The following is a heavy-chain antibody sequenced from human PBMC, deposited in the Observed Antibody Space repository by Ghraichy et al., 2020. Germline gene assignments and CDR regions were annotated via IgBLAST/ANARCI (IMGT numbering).Heavy chain of an antibody. J-gene: IGHJ6*02. CDR1: GFTFSSYA. Sequence: GSLRLSCAASGFTFSSYAMHWVRQAPGKGLEWVAVISYDGSNKYYADSVKCRFTISRDNSKNTLYLQMNSLRAEDTAVYYCARDLGPPKSSGWLYYYYYYGMDVWGQGTTVTVSS. V-gene: IGHV3-30*04. D-gene: IGHD6-19*01. CDR3: ARDLGPPKSSGWLYYYYYYGMDV. CDR2: ISYDGSNK.